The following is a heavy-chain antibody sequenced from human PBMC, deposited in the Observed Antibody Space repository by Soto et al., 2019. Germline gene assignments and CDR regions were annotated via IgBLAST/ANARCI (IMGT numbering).Heavy chain of an antibody. D-gene: IGHD3-16*02. J-gene: IGHJ3*02. CDR3: AREKNDDYIWGSYRPGPAFDI. CDR2: INPSGGST. Sequence: GASAKVSCKASGYTFTSYYMHWVRQAPGQGLEWMGIINPSGGSTSYAQKFQGRVTMTRDTSTSTAYMELSSLRSDDTAVYYCAREKNDDYIWGSYRPGPAFDIWGQGTMVTVSS. V-gene: IGHV1-46*01. CDR1: GYTFTSYY.